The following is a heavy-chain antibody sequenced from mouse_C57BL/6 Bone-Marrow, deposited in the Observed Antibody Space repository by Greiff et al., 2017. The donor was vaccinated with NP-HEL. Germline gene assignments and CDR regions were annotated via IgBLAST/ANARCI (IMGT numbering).Heavy chain of an antibody. CDR1: GYTFTSYW. J-gene: IGHJ2*01. CDR3: ARGGGDY. Sequence: VQLQQSGAELVKPGASVKLSCKASGYTFTSYWMRWVKQRPGQGLEWIGEIDPSDSYTNYNQKFKGKATLTVDTSSSTANMQLSGLTSEDSAVYYCARGGGDYWGQGTTLTVSS. CDR2: IDPSDSYT. V-gene: IGHV1-50*01.